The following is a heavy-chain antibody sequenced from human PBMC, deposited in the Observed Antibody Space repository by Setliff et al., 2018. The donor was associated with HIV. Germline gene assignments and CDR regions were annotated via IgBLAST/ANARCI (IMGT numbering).Heavy chain of an antibody. D-gene: IGHD1-26*01. CDR2: INPSGGST. CDR1: GYTFTNFY. V-gene: IGHV1-46*01. Sequence: EAAEKVSCKASGYTFTNFYIHWVRQAPGQGLEWLGMINPSGGSTTYAQKFQGIVTMTRDTFTSTVYMDLSSLRSEDTAVYYCARGGHYSGSYLPRVYYMDVWGKGTTVTVSS. J-gene: IGHJ6*03. CDR3: ARGGHYSGSYLPRVYYMDV.